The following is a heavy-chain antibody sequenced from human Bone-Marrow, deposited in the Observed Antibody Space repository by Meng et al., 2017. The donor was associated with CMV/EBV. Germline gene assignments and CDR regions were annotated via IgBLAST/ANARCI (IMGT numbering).Heavy chain of an antibody. CDR3: AKYCSSTSCHMEFDY. D-gene: IGHD2-2*01. V-gene: IGHV3-7*01. CDR1: GFTFSSYW. Sequence: GESLKISCAASGFTFSSYWMSWVRQAPGKGLEWVANIKQDGSEKYYVDSVKGRFTISRDNSKNTLYLQMNSLRAEDTAVYYCAKYCSSTSCHMEFDYWGQGTLVTVSS. J-gene: IGHJ4*02. CDR2: IKQDGSEK.